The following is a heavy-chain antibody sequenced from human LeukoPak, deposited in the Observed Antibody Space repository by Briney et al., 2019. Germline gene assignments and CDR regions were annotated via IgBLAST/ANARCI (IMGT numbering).Heavy chain of an antibody. V-gene: IGHV4-4*07. Sequence: SETLSLTCTVSGGSISSYYWSWIRQPPGKGLEWNGRIYTSGSTNYNPSLKSRVTMSVDTSKNQFSLKLSSVTAADTAVYYCARGVRQWLPIAHYYYYGMDVWGQGPRSPSP. CDR3: ARGVRQWLPIAHYYYYGMDV. J-gene: IGHJ6*02. D-gene: IGHD5-12*01. CDR2: IYTSGST. CDR1: GGSISSYY.